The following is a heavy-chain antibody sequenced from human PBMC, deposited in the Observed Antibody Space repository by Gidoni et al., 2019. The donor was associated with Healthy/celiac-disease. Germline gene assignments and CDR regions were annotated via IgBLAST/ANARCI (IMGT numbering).Heavy chain of an antibody. CDR3: ARDLHDYDWFDP. V-gene: IGHV3-48*03. CDR2: ISSSGSTI. CDR1: GFTFSSYE. J-gene: IGHJ5*02. Sequence: EVQLVESGGGLVQPGGSLRLSCQASGFTFSSYEMNWVRQAPGKGLEWVSYISSSGSTIYYADSVKGRFTISRDNAKNSLYLQMNSLRAEDTAVYYCARDLHDYDWFDPWGQGTLVTVSS. D-gene: IGHD4-17*01.